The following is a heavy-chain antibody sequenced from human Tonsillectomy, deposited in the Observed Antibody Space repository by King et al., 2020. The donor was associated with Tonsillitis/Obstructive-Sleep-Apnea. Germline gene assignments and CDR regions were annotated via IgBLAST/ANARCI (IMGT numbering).Heavy chain of an antibody. J-gene: IGHJ4*02. CDR3: ASTHTIFGVVRFDY. CDR2: INHRGRT. V-gene: IGHV4-34*01. Sequence: VQLQQWGAGLLKPSETLSLTCAVYGGSFSGYYWSWIRQPPGKWLEWIGEINHRGRTNYNPSLKGRVTLSVDTSKKQFSLKLSSLTAADTAVYYCASTHTIFGVVRFDYWGQGALVTVSS. CDR1: GGSFSGYY. D-gene: IGHD3-3*01.